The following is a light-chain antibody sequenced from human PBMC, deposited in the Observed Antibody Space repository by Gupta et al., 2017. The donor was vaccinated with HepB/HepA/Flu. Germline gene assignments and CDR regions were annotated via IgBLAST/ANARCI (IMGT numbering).Light chain of an antibody. V-gene: IGKV3-11*01. CDR1: QSVSSY. J-gene: IGKJ5*01. Sequence: EIVLTQSPATLSLSPGERATLSCRASQSVSSYLAWYQQKPGQAPRLLIYDASNRATGIPARFSGSGSGTDFTLTISSREPEDFAVYYCQQRSNGPRPITFGQGTRLEIK. CDR2: DAS. CDR3: QQRSNGPRPIT.